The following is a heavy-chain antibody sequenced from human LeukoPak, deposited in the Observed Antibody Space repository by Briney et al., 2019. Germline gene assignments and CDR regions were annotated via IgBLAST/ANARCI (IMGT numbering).Heavy chain of an antibody. CDR1: GYTFTSYG. CDR3: AREVWNSRDTSGPLDP. V-gene: IGHV1-18*01. CDR2: ICGYNGNT. J-gene: IGHJ5*02. Sequence: ASVKVSCKASGYTFTSYGITWVRQAPGQGLEWMGWICGYNGNTNYAQTFQGRVTMTTETSTSTAYMELRSLRADDTAVYYCAREVWNSRDTSGPLDPWGQGTLVIVSA. D-gene: IGHD6-19*01.